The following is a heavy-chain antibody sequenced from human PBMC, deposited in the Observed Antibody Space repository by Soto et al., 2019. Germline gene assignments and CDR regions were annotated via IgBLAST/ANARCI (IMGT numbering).Heavy chain of an antibody. CDR2: ISSSSSTI. V-gene: IGHV3-48*02. J-gene: IGHJ6*02. Sequence: GGSLRLSCAASGFTFSGYSMNWVRQAPGKGLEWVSYISSSSSTIYYADSVKGRFTISRDNAKNSLYLQMNSLRDEDTAVYYCAREADNYYGRDYYYGMDVWGQGTTVTVS. CDR1: GFTFSGYS. D-gene: IGHD3-10*01. CDR3: AREADNYYGRDYYYGMDV.